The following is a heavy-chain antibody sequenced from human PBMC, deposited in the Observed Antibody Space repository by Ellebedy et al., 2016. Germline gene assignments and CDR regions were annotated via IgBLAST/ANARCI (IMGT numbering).Heavy chain of an antibody. CDR3: ARDFHYGSGSNWFDP. V-gene: IGHV1-46*01. CDR2: INPSGGST. D-gene: IGHD3-10*01. Sequence: ASVKVSXXASGYTFTSYYMHWVRQAPGQGLEWMGIINPSGGSTSYAQKFQGRVTMTRDTSTSTVYMELSSLRSEDTAVYYCARDFHYGSGSNWFDPWGQGTLVTVSS. CDR1: GYTFTSYY. J-gene: IGHJ5*02.